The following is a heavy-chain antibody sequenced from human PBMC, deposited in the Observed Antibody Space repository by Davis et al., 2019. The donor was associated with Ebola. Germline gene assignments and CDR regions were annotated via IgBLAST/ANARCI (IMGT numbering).Heavy chain of an antibody. V-gene: IGHV4-59*01. CDR2: IYYSGST. CDR1: GASISPYY. D-gene: IGHD4-17*01. J-gene: IGHJ6*01. CDR3: ARDRYSTVTTFYGMDV. Sequence: SETLSLTCTVSGASISPYYWSWIRQPPGKGLEWIGYIYYSGSTNYNPSLKSRVTISLGTSKNQFPLKLSSVTAADTAIYYCARDRYSTVTTFYGMDVWGQGTTVTVSS.